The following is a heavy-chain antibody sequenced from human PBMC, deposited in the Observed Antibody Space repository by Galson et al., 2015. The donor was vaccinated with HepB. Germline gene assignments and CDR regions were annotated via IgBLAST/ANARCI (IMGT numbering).Heavy chain of an antibody. J-gene: IGHJ5*02. D-gene: IGHD3-10*01. Sequence: SLRLSCAASGFTLGYYGMSWVRQAPGKGLEWVANIKQDGSEKHYVDSVKGRFTISRDIAKNSLYLQVNSLRTDDTAVYYCARVDGFGDWFDPWGQGTLVTVSS. V-gene: IGHV3-7*03. CDR3: ARVDGFGDWFDP. CDR2: IKQDGSEK. CDR1: GFTLGYYG.